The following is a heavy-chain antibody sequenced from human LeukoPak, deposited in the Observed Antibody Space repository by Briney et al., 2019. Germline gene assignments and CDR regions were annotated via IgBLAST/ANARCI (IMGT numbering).Heavy chain of an antibody. J-gene: IGHJ1*01. CDR1: GGPLRSSNYY. CDR3: ARDPSGEQWLVRGYFQH. D-gene: IGHD6-19*01. V-gene: IGHV4-39*07. CDR2: IYYSGST. Sequence: SETLSLTCSVSGGPLRSSNYYWGWIRQPPGKGLEWIGSIYYSGSTYYNPSLKSRVTLSVDPSKNQFSLKLISVTAADTAVYYCARDPSGEQWLVRGYFQHWGQGTLVTVSS.